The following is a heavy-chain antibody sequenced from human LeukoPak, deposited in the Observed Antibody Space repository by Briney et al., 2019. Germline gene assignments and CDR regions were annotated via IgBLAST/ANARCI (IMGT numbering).Heavy chain of an antibody. D-gene: IGHD5-18*01. CDR2: INHSGST. Sequence: PSETLSLTCAVYGGSFSNYYWSWIRQPPGKGLEWIGEINHSGSTNYNPSLKSRVTISVDTSKNQFSLKLSSVTAAGTAIYYCARGNRYSSVPYYDYYMDVWGKGTTVTVSS. CDR1: GGSFSNYY. V-gene: IGHV4-34*01. J-gene: IGHJ6*03. CDR3: ARGNRYSSVPYYDYYMDV.